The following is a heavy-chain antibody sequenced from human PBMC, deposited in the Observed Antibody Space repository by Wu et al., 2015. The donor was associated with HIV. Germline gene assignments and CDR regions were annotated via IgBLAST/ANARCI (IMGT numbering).Heavy chain of an antibody. CDR2: IIPIFGTA. D-gene: IGHD5-12*01. CDR1: GGTFSSYA. Sequence: QVQLVQSGAEVKKPGSSVKVSCKASGGTFSSYAISWVRQAPGQGLEWMGRIIPIFGTANYAQKFQGRVTITADESTSTAYMELSSLRSEDTAVYYCARDPGWYSGYDLGPGAFDIWGQGTMVTVSS. V-gene: IGHV1-69*13. J-gene: IGHJ3*02. CDR3: ARDPGWYSGYDLGPGAFDI.